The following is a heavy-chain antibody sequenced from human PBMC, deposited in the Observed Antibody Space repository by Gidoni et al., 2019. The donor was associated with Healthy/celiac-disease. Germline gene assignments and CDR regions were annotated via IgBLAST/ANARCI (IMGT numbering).Heavy chain of an antibody. V-gene: IGHV3-48*03. D-gene: IGHD3-10*01. Sequence: EVQLVESGGGLVQPGGSLRLSCAASGFTFSSYEMNWVRQAPGKGLEWVSYISSSGSTIYYADSVKGRFTISRENAKNALYLQMNSLRAEDTAVYYWARDEGLWSRRGYGRDVWGQGTTVTVSS. CDR2: ISSSGSTI. CDR1: GFTFSSYE. CDR3: ARDEGLWSRRGYGRDV. J-gene: IGHJ6*02.